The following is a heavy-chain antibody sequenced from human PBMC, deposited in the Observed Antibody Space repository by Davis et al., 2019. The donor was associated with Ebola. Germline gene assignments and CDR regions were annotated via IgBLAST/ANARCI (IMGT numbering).Heavy chain of an antibody. V-gene: IGHV4-34*01. D-gene: IGHD1-26*01. CDR1: GGSFSGYY. CDR3: ATRRVGAPPGN. Sequence: PSETLSLTCAVYGGSFSGYYWSWIRQPPGKGLEWIGEINHSGSTNYNPSLKSRVTISVDTSKNQFSLKLSSVTAADTAVYYCATRRVGAPPGNWGQGTLVTVSS. CDR2: INHSGST. J-gene: IGHJ4*02.